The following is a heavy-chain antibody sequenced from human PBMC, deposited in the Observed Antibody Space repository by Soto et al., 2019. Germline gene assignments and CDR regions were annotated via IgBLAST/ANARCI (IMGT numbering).Heavy chain of an antibody. CDR2: ISGSGSIT. CDR3: AKDRGWPKFDY. D-gene: IGHD5-12*01. Sequence: EVQLLESGGGLVQPGGSLRLSCAASGFTFSSDAMSWVRQAPGKGLEWVSAISGSGSITYYADSLKGRFTISRDNSKNTLYLQMNSLIVEDTAEYYCAKDRGWPKFDYWGQGTVVTVSS. CDR1: GFTFSSDA. J-gene: IGHJ4*02. V-gene: IGHV3-23*01.